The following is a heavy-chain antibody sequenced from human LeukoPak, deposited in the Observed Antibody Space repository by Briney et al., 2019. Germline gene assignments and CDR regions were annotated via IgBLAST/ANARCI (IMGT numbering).Heavy chain of an antibody. CDR2: IWYDGSNK. J-gene: IGHJ6*02. CDR3: ARIRYFDWSPDYYYGMDV. CDR1: GFTFSSYG. V-gene: IGHV3-33*01. D-gene: IGHD3-9*01. Sequence: PGRSLRLSCAASGFTFSSYGMHWVRQAPGKGLEWVAVIWYDGSNKYYADSVKGRFTISRDNSKNTLYLQMNSLRAEDTAVYYCARIRYFDWSPDYYYGMDVWGQGTTVTVSS.